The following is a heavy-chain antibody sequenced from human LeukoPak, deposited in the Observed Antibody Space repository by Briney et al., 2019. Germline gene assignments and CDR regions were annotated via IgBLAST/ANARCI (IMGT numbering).Heavy chain of an antibody. J-gene: IGHJ4*02. Sequence: PSVKLSYKVSGYTLTELSMHWVRQAPGKGLEWMGGFDPKDGETIYAQKFQGRVTMTEDTSTDTAYMELSSLRSEDTAVYYCATVHARIAARRPSYYFDYWGQGTLVTVCS. V-gene: IGHV1-24*01. D-gene: IGHD6-6*01. CDR3: ATVHARIAARRPSYYFDY. CDR1: GYTLTELS. CDR2: FDPKDGET.